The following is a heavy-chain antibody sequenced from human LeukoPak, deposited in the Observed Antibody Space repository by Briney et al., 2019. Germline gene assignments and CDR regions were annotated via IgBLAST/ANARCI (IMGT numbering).Heavy chain of an antibody. CDR3: ARSRGRYCTNGVCRRYYFDY. CDR2: IYYSGNT. D-gene: IGHD2-8*01. CDR1: GGSISSYY. V-gene: IGHV4-59*01. Sequence: KTSETLSLTCTVSGGSISSYYWSWIRQPPGKGLEWIGYIYYSGNTNYNPSLKSRVTISVDTSKNQFSLKLSSVTAADTAVYYCARSRGRYCTNGVCRRYYFDYWGQGTLVTVSS. J-gene: IGHJ4*02.